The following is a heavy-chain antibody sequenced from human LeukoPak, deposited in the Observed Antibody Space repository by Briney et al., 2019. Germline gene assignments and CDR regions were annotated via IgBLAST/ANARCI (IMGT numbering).Heavy chain of an antibody. J-gene: IGHJ6*02. CDR2: INSDGSST. V-gene: IGHV3-74*01. D-gene: IGHD3-3*01. CDR1: GFTFSSYW. CDR3: ARDRPYYDFWSGSRASGMDV. Sequence: GGSLRLSCAASGFTFSSYWMHWVRQAPGKGLVWVSRINSDGSSTSYADSVKGRFTIPRDNAKNTLYLQMNSLRAEDTAVYYCARDRPYYDFWSGSRASGMDVWGQGTTVTVSS.